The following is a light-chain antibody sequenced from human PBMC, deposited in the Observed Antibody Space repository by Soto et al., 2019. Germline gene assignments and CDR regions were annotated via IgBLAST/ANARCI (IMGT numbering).Light chain of an antibody. CDR2: GAS. J-gene: IGKJ1*01. V-gene: IGKV3-20*01. CDR1: ENVRTF. Sequence: EIVLTQSPGTLSLSPGERATLSCRASENVRTFVDWYQQKPGQAPRLLIYGASSRATGIPDRFSGSGSGTDFTLTISRLEPEDFAVYYCQQYGSSPFGQGTKVDI. CDR3: QQYGSSP.